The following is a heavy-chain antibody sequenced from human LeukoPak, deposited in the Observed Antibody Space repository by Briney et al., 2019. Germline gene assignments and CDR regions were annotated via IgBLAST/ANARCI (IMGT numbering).Heavy chain of an antibody. J-gene: IGHJ4*02. CDR1: GFTFNTYS. V-gene: IGHV3-48*04. CDR2: ISSGSGTI. Sequence: GGSLRLSCAASGFTFNTYSMNWVRQAPGKGLEWVSYISSGSGTIYDADSVKGRFTISRDNAKNSPYLQMTSLRAEDTAVYYCARVLWFGEVIDYWGQGTLVTVSS. CDR3: ARVLWFGEVIDY. D-gene: IGHD3-10*01.